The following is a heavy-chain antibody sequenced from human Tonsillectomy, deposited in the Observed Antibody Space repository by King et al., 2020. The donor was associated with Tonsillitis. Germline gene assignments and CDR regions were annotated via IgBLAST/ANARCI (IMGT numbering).Heavy chain of an antibody. J-gene: IGHJ4*02. Sequence: VQLVESGGGLVQPGGSLRLSCAASGFTFSSYAMSWVRQAPGKGLEWVSVLCSIDTTTFYADSVKGRFTISRDNSKSTLFLQMNSLRAEDTAIYYCAKGPGSSPIRWGQGTLVTVSS. V-gene: IGHV3-23*03. CDR1: GFTFSSYA. CDR3: AKGPGSSPIR. D-gene: IGHD2-15*01. CDR2: LCSIDTTT.